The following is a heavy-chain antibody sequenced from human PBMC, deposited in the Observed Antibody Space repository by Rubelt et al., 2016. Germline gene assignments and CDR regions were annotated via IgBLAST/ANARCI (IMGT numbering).Heavy chain of an antibody. J-gene: IGHJ4*02. CDR3: ARDRQWELPFDY. CDR1: GFTFSSYS. V-gene: IGHV3-21*01. Sequence: EVQLVESGGGLVKPGGSLRLSCAASGFTFSSYSMNWVRQAPGKGLEWVSSISSSSSYIYYADSVKGRFTSSRDSAKYSLYLQMNSLRAEDTAVYYCARDRQWELPFDYWGQGTLVTVSS. CDR2: ISSSSSYI. D-gene: IGHD1-26*01.